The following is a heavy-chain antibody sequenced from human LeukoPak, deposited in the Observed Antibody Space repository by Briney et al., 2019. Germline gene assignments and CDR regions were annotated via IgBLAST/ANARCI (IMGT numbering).Heavy chain of an antibody. Sequence: KAGGSLRLSCAASGFTFSDYYMSWIRQAPGKGLEWVSYISSSGSTIYYADSVKGRFTISRDNAKNSLYLQMNSLRAEDTAVYYCARTLWSGYWYWFDPWGQGTLVTVSS. CDR2: ISSSGSTI. CDR3: ARTLWSGYWYWFDP. CDR1: GFTFSDYY. D-gene: IGHD3-3*01. J-gene: IGHJ5*02. V-gene: IGHV3-11*01.